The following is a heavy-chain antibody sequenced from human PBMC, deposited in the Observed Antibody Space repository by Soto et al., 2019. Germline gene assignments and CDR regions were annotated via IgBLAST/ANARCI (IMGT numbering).Heavy chain of an antibody. CDR1: GYTFTSYA. CDR3: ARVLTGATRRYYYMDV. Sequence: ASVKVSCKASGYTFTSYAMHWVRQAPGQRLEWMGWINAGNGNTKYSQKLQGRVAITRDTSASTAYMELSSLRSEDTAVYYCARVLTGATRRYYYMDVWGKGTTVTVAS. CDR2: INAGNGNT. J-gene: IGHJ6*03. D-gene: IGHD1-7*01. V-gene: IGHV1-3*01.